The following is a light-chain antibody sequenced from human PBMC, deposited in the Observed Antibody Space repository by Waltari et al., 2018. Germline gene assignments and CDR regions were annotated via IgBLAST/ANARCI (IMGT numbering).Light chain of an antibody. CDR1: DSDVGAYDF. CDR2: EVS. J-gene: IGLJ1*01. CDR3: SSYTTSSAPGV. V-gene: IGLV2-14*01. Sequence: QSALTQPASVSGSPGQSITIPCSGTDSDVGAYDFVSWYQQHPGKAPPLIIYEVSNRPSGISNRFSASKSGNTASLIISGLQAEDEADYYCSSYTTSSAPGVFGTGTRVTVL.